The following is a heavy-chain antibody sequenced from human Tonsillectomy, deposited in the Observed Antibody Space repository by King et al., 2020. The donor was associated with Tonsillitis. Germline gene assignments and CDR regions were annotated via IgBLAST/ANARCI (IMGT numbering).Heavy chain of an antibody. D-gene: IGHD6-13*01. V-gene: IGHV4-4*07. CDR2: IYTSGST. CDR3: ARSPLHPYSSSWEWGAFDI. Sequence: VQLQESGPGLVKPSETLSLTCTVSGGSISSYYWSWIRQPAGKGLEWIGRIYTSGSTNYNPSLKSRVTMSVDTSKNQFSLKLSSVTAADTAVYYCARSPLHPYSSSWEWGAFDIWGQGTMVTVSS. J-gene: IGHJ3*02. CDR1: GGSISSYY.